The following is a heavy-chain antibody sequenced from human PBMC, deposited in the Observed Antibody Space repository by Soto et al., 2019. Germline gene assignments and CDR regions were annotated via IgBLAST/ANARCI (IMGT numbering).Heavy chain of an antibody. CDR2: ISYSGST. CDR1: GASISSDDYY. CDR3: AREVDNYYGMDV. V-gene: IGHV4-30-4*01. D-gene: IGHD1-26*01. Sequence: SETLSLTCSISGASISSDDYYWSWFRQPPGKGLEWIGYISYSGSTYYNPSLKSRITISVDTSKTQFSLILSSVTAADTAVFYCAREVDNYYGMDVWAQGTTVTVSS. J-gene: IGHJ6*02.